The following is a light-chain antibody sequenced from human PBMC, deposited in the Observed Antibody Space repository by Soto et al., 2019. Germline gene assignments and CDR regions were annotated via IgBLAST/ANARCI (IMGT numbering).Light chain of an antibody. J-gene: IGKJ1*01. V-gene: IGKV3-15*01. CDR1: QSVSGD. Sequence: EIVMTDCPAPLSVSPGERAAGSCSASQSVSGDLASDQQKPGQAPRLLIYGASTRATGIPARFSGSGYGTEFTLTISSLQSEDFAVYSCQQYNNWPRTFGQGTKVDIK. CDR2: GAS. CDR3: QQYNNWPRT.